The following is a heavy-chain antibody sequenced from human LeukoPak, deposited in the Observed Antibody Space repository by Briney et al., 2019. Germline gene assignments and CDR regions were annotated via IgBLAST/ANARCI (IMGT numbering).Heavy chain of an antibody. J-gene: IGHJ4*02. D-gene: IGHD6-25*01. CDR3: ARDIAAAGGIPGY. V-gene: IGHV3-53*01. Sequence: GGSLRLSCAASGFTVSNNYMSWVRQAPGKGLEWVSVIHSGGTTNYADSVKGRFTISRDNSKNTLYLQMNSLRAEDTAVYYCARDIAAAGGIPGYWGQGTLVTVSS. CDR1: GFTVSNNY. CDR2: IHSGGTT.